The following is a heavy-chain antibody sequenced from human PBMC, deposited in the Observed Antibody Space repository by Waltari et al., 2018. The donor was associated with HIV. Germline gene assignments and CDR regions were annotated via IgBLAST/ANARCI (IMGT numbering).Heavy chain of an antibody. CDR3: ARDKAPDSSSSAVDY. J-gene: IGHJ4*02. D-gene: IGHD6-6*01. CDR2: INYDGSNK. V-gene: IGHV3-33*01. Sequence: VQLMESGGGVALTGKSLRPPCATSGFTLGSYCIPWVRQAPGKGLEWVAVINYDGSNKFYAESVKGRFLISIDNSKNTLFLQMNSLRDEDTGLYYCARDKAPDSSSSAVDYWGQGTLVTVS. CDR1: GFTLGSYC.